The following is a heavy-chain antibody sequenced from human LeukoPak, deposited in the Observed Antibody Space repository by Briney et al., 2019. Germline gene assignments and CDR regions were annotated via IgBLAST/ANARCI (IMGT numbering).Heavy chain of an antibody. CDR1: GFSLSSYS. CDR3: ARDINYCTPTLCHRNWFDP. D-gene: IGHD2-8*01. CDR2: ISSSSNTI. Sequence: GGSLRLSCAASGFSLSSYSTDWFRQTPGKGLEWISYISSSSNTIYYADSVEGRFTISRDNAKNALYLQMNNLRAEDSAVYFCARDINYCTPTLCHRNWFDPWGQGTLVTVSS. J-gene: IGHJ5*02. V-gene: IGHV3-48*01.